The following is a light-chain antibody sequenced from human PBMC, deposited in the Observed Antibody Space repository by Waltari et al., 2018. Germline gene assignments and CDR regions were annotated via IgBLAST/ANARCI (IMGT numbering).Light chain of an antibody. V-gene: IGKV1-16*02. J-gene: IGKJ1*01. CDR1: QGINNY. CDR2: GAS. Sequence: DIQLTQSPSSLSASVGDRVTITCRASQGINNYLSWFQQKSGKAPKPLIYGASSLQSGVPSKFSGSGSGTDFTLTISNLQPKDFATYYCLQYNSYPRTFGQGTKVEIK. CDR3: LQYNSYPRT.